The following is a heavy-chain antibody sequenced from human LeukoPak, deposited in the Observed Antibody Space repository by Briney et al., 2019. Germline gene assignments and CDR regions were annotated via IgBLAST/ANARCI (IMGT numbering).Heavy chain of an antibody. Sequence: GESLKISCKGSGYNFNTYWIGWARQMPGKGLEWMGIIYPGDSDTRYNPSFQRQVIISADKSISTAYLQWSSLKASDTAMYYCARQSTNFYGSGSYVYWGQGTVVTVSS. CDR3: ARQSTNFYGSGSYVY. CDR2: IYPGDSDT. J-gene: IGHJ4*02. D-gene: IGHD3-10*01. CDR1: GYNFNTYW. V-gene: IGHV5-51*01.